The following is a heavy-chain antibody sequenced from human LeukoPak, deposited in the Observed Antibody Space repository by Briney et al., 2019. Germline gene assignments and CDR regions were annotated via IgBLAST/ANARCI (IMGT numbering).Heavy chain of an antibody. J-gene: IGHJ6*02. CDR1: GFSFSNYA. Sequence: GGSLRLSCAASGFSFSNYAMSWVRQAPGKGLEWVAVISYDGSNKYYADSVKGRFTISRDNSKNTLYLQMNSLRAEDTAVHYCARDRTQLYYYGMDVWGQGTTVTVSS. CDR2: ISYDGSNK. V-gene: IGHV3-30-3*01. CDR3: ARDRTQLYYYGMDV. D-gene: IGHD5-18*01.